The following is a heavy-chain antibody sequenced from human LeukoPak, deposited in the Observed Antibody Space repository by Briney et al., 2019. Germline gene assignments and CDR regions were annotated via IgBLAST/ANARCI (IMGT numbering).Heavy chain of an antibody. CDR2: ISGSGGST. Sequence: GGSLRLSCAASGITFSDFAMTWVRQAPGKGLQWVSEISGSGGSTYYAESVKGRFTISRDNSKNTLYLQMNSLRAEDTAVYYCAKDRQQLVPNYFDYWGQGTLVTVS. CDR3: AKDRQQLVPNYFDY. V-gene: IGHV3-23*01. CDR1: GITFSDFA. J-gene: IGHJ4*02. D-gene: IGHD6-13*01.